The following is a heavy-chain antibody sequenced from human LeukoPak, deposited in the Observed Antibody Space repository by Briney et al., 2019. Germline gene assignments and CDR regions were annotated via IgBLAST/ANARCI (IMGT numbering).Heavy chain of an antibody. J-gene: IGHJ3*02. CDR1: GYTFIAHY. V-gene: IGHV1-2*02. D-gene: IGHD3-10*01. Sequence: GASVKVSCKASGYTFIAHYIHWVRQAPGQGPEWMGWINPNSGDTDYAQKFQGRVTMTRDTSISTAYMELSRLRSGDTAVYYCARAGKLMITMVRGALASKKGFDIWGQGTMVTVSS. CDR2: INPNSGDT. CDR3: ARAGKLMITMVRGALASKKGFDI.